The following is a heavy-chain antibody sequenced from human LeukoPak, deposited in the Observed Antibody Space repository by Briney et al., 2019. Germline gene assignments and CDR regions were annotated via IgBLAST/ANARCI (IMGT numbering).Heavy chain of an antibody. CDR1: GFSFSDWA. CDR3: AKDGAQPGYHFDL. J-gene: IGHJ4*02. Sequence: GGSLRLSCAASGFSFSDWAMNWVRHPPGKGLEWVSSMSASGHLIDYTDSVKGRFTISRDNIRSTVYLQMHSLRAEDTAIYFCAKDGAQPGYHFDLWGRGALVTVSS. V-gene: IGHV3-23*01. D-gene: IGHD6-13*01. CDR2: MSASGHLI.